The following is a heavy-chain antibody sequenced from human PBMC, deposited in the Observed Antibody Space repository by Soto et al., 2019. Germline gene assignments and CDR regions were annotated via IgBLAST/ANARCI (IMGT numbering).Heavy chain of an antibody. CDR2: ISTYSGDT. CDR3: ARHHGPTTSENWFDP. CDR1: GYTFFTYD. J-gene: IGHJ5*02. D-gene: IGHD5-12*01. V-gene: IGHV1-18*01. Sequence: QVHLVQSGVEVKTPGASVKVSCQASGYTFFTYDISWVRQAPGQGLEWMGWISTYSGDTKYAQKFQGRVTMTTYTSTTTAHLELRSLRSDDTAVYYCARHHGPTTSENWFDPWGQGTLVTVSS.